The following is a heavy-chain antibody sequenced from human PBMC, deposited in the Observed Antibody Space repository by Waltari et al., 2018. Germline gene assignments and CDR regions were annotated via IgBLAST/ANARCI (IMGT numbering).Heavy chain of an antibody. CDR1: DYTFINYG. CDR2: INNYNGKT. CDR3: ARDGGYGRFDH. J-gene: IGHJ4*02. D-gene: IGHD5-12*01. V-gene: IGHV1-18*01. Sequence: QVQLVQSGAEVKKPGASVRVSCKAFDYTFINYGISWVRQAPGQGLEWMGWINNYNGKTNYEQKFQGRLIMTRDTSTSTAYMELQSLRFDDTAIYYCARDGGYGRFDHWGQGTLVTVSS.